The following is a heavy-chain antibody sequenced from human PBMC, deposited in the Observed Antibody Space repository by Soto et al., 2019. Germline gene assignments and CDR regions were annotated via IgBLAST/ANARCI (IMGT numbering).Heavy chain of an antibody. CDR2: ISYDGSNK. Sequence: GGSLRLSCAASGFTFSSYAMHWVRQAPGKGLEWVAVISYDGSNKYYADSVKGRFTISRDNSKNTLYLQMNSLRAEDTAVYYCAREGWLRICFDYWGQGTLVTVSS. J-gene: IGHJ4*02. CDR1: GFTFSSYA. D-gene: IGHD5-12*01. V-gene: IGHV3-30-3*01. CDR3: AREGWLRICFDY.